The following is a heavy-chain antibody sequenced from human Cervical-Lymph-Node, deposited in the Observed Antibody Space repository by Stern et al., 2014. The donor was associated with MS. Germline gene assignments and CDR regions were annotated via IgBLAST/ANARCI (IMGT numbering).Heavy chain of an antibody. Sequence: VQLLESGGGVVQPGRSLRVSCAASGFTFSRYHLYWVRQAPGKGLEWVGVITYDGSKTYYGDAVKGRFTLSRDNSKNTVSLQMNSLTTEDTAVYYCAKGSRGMDVWGQGTTVTVSS. V-gene: IGHV3-30*18. CDR2: ITYDGSKT. CDR3: AKGSRGMDV. CDR1: GFTFSRYH. J-gene: IGHJ6*02.